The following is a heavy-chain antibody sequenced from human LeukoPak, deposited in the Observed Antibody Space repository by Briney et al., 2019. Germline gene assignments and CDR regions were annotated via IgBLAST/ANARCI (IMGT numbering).Heavy chain of an antibody. CDR1: GGSFSGYY. Sequence: SETLSLACAVYGGSFSGYYWSWIRQPPGKGLEWIGEINHSGSTNYNPSLKSRVTISVDTSKNQFSLKLSSVTAADTAVYYCARVYSGYALYWGQGTLVTVSS. J-gene: IGHJ4*02. CDR2: INHSGST. CDR3: ARVYSGYALY. D-gene: IGHD5-12*01. V-gene: IGHV4-34*01.